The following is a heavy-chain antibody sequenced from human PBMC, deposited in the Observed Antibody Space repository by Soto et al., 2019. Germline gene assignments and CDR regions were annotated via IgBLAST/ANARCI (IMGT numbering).Heavy chain of an antibody. Sequence: PGGSLRLSCAASGFTFHNYWMGWVRQTPDKGLEWVANIKPDGSDKYYVDSVKGRFTISRDNAKNSLYLQMNSLRAEDTAVYYCARENYFDYWGPGTLVTVSS. CDR3: ARENYFDY. CDR1: GFTFHNYW. J-gene: IGHJ4*02. CDR2: IKPDGSDK. V-gene: IGHV3-7*01.